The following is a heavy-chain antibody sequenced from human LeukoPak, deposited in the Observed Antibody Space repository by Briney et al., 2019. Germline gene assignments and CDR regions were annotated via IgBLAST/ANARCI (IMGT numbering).Heavy chain of an antibody. V-gene: IGHV4-61*02. CDR3: ARDVVAAAGSFDY. D-gene: IGHD6-13*01. CDR2: IYTSGST. Sequence: PSETLSLTCTVSGVSISSGSYYWSWIRQPAGKGLEWIGRIYTSGSTNYNPSLKSRVTISVDTSKNQFSLKLSSVTAADTAVYYCARDVVAAAGSFDYWGQGTQVTVSS. CDR1: GVSISSGSYY. J-gene: IGHJ4*02.